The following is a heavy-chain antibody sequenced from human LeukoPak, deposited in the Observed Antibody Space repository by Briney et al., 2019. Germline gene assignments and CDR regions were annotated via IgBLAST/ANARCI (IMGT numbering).Heavy chain of an antibody. V-gene: IGHV3-23*01. CDR1: GFTFSSYA. J-gene: IGHJ6*03. CDR3: TKGYSGYDYYYYYYMDV. CDR2: ISGSGGST. D-gene: IGHD5-12*01. Sequence: GGSLRLSCAASGFTFSSYAMSWVRQAPGKGLEWVSAISGSGGSTYYADSVKGRFTISRDNSRNALYLQMNSLRAEDTAVYYCTKGYSGYDYYYYYYMDVWGKGTTVTVSS.